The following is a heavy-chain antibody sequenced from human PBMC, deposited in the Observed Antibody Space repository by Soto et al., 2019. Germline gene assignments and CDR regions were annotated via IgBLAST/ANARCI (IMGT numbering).Heavy chain of an antibody. Sequence: QVQLQESGPGLVKPSQTLSLTCTVSGGSISSGGYYWSWIRQHPGKGLEWIGYIYYSGSTYYNPSLKSQVTISVDTSKNHFSLKLSSVTAADTAVYYCARGGTVTTFYYYGMDVWGQGTTVTVSS. V-gene: IGHV4-31*01. D-gene: IGHD4-17*01. CDR2: IYYSGST. J-gene: IGHJ6*02. CDR3: ARGGTVTTFYYYGMDV. CDR1: GGSISSGGYY.